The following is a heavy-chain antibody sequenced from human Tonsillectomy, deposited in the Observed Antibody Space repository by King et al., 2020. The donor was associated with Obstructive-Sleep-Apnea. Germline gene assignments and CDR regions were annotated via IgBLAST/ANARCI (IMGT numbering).Heavy chain of an antibody. Sequence: VQLVESGGGVVQPGRSLRLSCAASGFTFSSYAMHWVRQAPGKGLEWVAVISYDGSNKYYADSVKGRFTISRDNSKNTLYLQMNSLRAEDTAVYYCARATSYSVVTPPYFDYWGQGTLVTVSS. D-gene: IGHD4-23*01. V-gene: IGHV3-30*04. CDR2: ISYDGSNK. CDR3: ARATSYSVVTPPYFDY. J-gene: IGHJ4*02. CDR1: GFTFSSYA.